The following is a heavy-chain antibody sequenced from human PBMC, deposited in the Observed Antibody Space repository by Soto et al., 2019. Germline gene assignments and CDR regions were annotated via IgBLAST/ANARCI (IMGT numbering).Heavy chain of an antibody. Sequence: GASVKVSCKASGYTFTGYYMHWVRQAPGQGLEWMGWINPNSGGTNYAQKFQSRVTMTRDTSISTAYMELSRLRSDDTAVYYCARVILDIVVVPAAMDPWGQGTPVTVSS. CDR3: ARVILDIVVVPAAMDP. V-gene: IGHV1-2*02. D-gene: IGHD2-2*01. CDR2: INPNSGGT. J-gene: IGHJ5*02. CDR1: GYTFTGYY.